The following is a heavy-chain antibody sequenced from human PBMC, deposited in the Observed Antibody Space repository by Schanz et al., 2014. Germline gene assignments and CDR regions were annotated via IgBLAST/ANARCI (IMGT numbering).Heavy chain of an antibody. CDR1: GYTFTTYA. D-gene: IGHD6-19*01. CDR2: INSNTGNP. Sequence: QVQLVQSGAEVKKPGASVNISCKASGYTFTTYALNWVRQAPGQGLEWMGWINSNTGNPTYAPAFTGRFVFSLDTSVSTAYLQISSLKAEDTAAYYCPTETIAMAGTFSIWGQGTLVTVSS. CDR3: PTETIAMAGTFSI. J-gene: IGHJ4*02. V-gene: IGHV7-4-1*02.